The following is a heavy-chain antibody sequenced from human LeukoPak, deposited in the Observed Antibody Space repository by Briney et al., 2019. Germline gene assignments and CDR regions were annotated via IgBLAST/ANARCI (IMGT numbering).Heavy chain of an antibody. CDR2: IIPIFGTA. J-gene: IGHJ4*02. D-gene: IGHD1-26*01. CDR1: GGTFSSYA. CDR3: ARLVGATISLDY. V-gene: IGHV1-69*06. Sequence: GASVKVSCKASGGTFSSYAISWVRQAPGQGLEWMRGIIPIFGTANYAQKFQGRVTITADKSTSTAYMELSSLRSEDTAVYYCARLVGATISLDYWGQGTLVTVSS.